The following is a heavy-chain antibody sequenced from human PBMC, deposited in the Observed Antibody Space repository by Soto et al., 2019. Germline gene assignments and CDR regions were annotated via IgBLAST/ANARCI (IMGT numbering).Heavy chain of an antibody. Sequence: SETLSLTCAVSGGSFTGNYWSWIRQHPGKGLEWIGRINHSGSTNYNPSLKSRVTISVDTSKNQFSLKLSSVTAADTAVYYCAKHFLLVPAAFYYYYGMDVWGQGTTVTVSS. V-gene: IGHV4-34*01. CDR3: AKHFLLVPAAFYYYYGMDV. D-gene: IGHD2-2*01. CDR2: INHSGST. CDR1: GGSFTGNY. J-gene: IGHJ6*02.